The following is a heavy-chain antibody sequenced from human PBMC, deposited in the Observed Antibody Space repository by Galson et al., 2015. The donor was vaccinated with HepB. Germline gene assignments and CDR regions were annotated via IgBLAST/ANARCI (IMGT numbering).Heavy chain of an antibody. CDR3: ARAANCGGGECWLVDS. Sequence: SLRLSCAASGFTFRTYTFHWFRQAPGKGLEWVALISSDGSKNNYADSARGRFTISRDNSWNTVYLQMSSLRPEDTAVYYCARAANCGGGECWLVDSWGLGTLVTVSS. CDR2: ISSDGSKN. V-gene: IGHV3-30*04. CDR1: GFTFRTYT. D-gene: IGHD2-21*01. J-gene: IGHJ5*01.